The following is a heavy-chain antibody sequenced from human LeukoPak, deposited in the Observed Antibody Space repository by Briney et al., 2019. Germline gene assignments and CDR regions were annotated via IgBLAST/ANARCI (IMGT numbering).Heavy chain of an antibody. Sequence: GGSLRLSCAASGSTVSSNYMSWVRQAPGKGLEWVSVIYSGGSTYYADSVKGRFTISRDNSKNTLYLQMNSLRAEDTAVYYCARVGHYDFWSGYYLDYWGQGTLVTVSS. CDR1: GSTVSSNY. CDR3: ARVGHYDFWSGYYLDY. J-gene: IGHJ4*02. CDR2: IYSGGST. D-gene: IGHD3-3*01. V-gene: IGHV3-66*02.